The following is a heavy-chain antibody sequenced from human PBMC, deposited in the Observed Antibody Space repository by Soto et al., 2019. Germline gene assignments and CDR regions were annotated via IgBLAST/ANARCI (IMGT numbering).Heavy chain of an antibody. CDR1: GFSLSTYGMA. Sequence: QITLKESGPTLVKPKQTLTLTCTFSGFSLSTYGMAVGWIRQSPGKALEWLALAYWDDDKHYSPSLQSRLTINKYTSKNQVVLTMTNMDPLDTAKYYCAHIQKVDGVWYTFDYGGQGTLVTVSS. CDR2: AYWDDDK. J-gene: IGHJ4*02. D-gene: IGHD2-8*01. CDR3: AHIQKVDGVWYTFDY. V-gene: IGHV2-5*02.